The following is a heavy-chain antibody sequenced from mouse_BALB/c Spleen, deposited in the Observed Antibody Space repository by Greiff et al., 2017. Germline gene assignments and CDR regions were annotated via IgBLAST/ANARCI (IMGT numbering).Heavy chain of an antibody. V-gene: IGHV2-3*01. CDR1: GFSLTSYG. CDR2: IWGDGST. D-gene: IGHD2-14*01. Sequence: QVQLKESGPGLVAPSQSLSLTCTASGFSLTSYGVSWVRQPPGKGLEWLGVIWGDGSTNYHSALMSRLSISKDNSTSQVFLQLNSLQTDDTATYYCAKTRYDRYDDAMDYWGQGTSVTVSS. J-gene: IGHJ4*01. CDR3: AKTRYDRYDDAMDY.